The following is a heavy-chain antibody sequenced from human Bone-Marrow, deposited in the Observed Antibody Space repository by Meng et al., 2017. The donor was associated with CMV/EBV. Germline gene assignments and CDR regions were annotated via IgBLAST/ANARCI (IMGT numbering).Heavy chain of an antibody. CDR1: GSTVSSNY. Sequence: GESLKISCAASGSTVSSNYMNWVRQAPGKGLEWVSSISSSSSYIYYADSVKGRFTISRDNAKNSLYLQMNSLRAEDTAVYYCARKSVVVGLRYWGQGTLVTVSS. CDR2: ISSSSSYI. V-gene: IGHV3-21*01. D-gene: IGHD3-22*01. CDR3: ARKSVVVGLRY. J-gene: IGHJ4*02.